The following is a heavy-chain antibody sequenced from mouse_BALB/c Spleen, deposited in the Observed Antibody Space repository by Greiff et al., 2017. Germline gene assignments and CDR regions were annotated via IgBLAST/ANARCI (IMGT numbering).Heavy chain of an antibody. Sequence: VKLMESGPGLVAPSQSLSITCTVSGFSLTGYGVTWVRQPPGKGLEWLGMIWGDGSTDYNSALKSRLSISKDNSKSQVFLKMNSLQTDDTARYYCARVYYGSSYDYFDYWGQGTTLTVSS. D-gene: IGHD1-1*01. V-gene: IGHV2-6-7*01. J-gene: IGHJ2*01. CDR2: IWGDGST. CDR3: ARVYYGSSYDYFDY. CDR1: GFSLTGYG.